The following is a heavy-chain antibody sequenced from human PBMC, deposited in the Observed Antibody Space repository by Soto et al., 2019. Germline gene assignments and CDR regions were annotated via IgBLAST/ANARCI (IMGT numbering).Heavy chain of an antibody. V-gene: IGHV1-3*01. CDR2: INAGNGNT. CDR3: AHRRVLFYGYNYGSFDY. J-gene: IGHJ4*02. D-gene: IGHD5-12*01. CDR1: VYTFTSYA. Sequence: ASVKVSCKASVYTFTSYAMQWVRQAPGQRLEWMGWINAGNGNTKYSQKFQGRLTITKDTSKNQVVLTMTNMDPVDTATYYCAHRRVLFYGYNYGSFDYWGQGILVTVSS.